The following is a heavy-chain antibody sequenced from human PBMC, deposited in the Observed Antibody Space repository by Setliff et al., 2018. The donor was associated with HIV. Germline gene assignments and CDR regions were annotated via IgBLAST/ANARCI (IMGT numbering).Heavy chain of an antibody. CDR3: ARVPGLGWYDP. V-gene: IGHV1-3*01. Sequence: GASVKVSCKTSGYAFTDYSIHWVRQAPGQGLEWVGRSNPDSRDTEYSPKLQDRVSITMDTSATTAYLSLSGLRQEDTAIYCCARVPGLGWYDPWGQGTLVTVSS. CDR1: GYAFTDYS. J-gene: IGHJ5*02. CDR2: SNPDSRDT.